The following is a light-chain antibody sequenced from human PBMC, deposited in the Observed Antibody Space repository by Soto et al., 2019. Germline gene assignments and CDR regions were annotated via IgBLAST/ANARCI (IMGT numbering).Light chain of an antibody. CDR3: SSYAASNNLYFA. V-gene: IGLV2-8*01. CDR2: EVT. Sequence: QSALTQPPSASGSPGQSVTISCTGTSSDVGGYNYVSWYQQYPGRAPKLMIYEVTKRPSGVPDRFSGSKSGNTASLTVSGLQAEDEADYYCSSYAASNNLYFAFVGGTKVTV. CDR1: SSDVGGYNY. J-gene: IGLJ3*02.